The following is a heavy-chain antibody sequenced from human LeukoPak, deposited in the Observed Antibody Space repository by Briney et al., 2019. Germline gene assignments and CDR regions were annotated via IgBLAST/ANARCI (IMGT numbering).Heavy chain of an antibody. D-gene: IGHD5-18*01. J-gene: IGHJ4*02. Sequence: GGSLRLSCAASGFTFSSYSMNWARQAPGKGLEWVSSISSSSSYIYYADSVKGRFTISRDNAKNSLYLQMNSLRAEDTAVYYCSTAMVTLTEYWGQGTLVTVSS. CDR2: ISSSSSYI. CDR1: GFTFSSYS. V-gene: IGHV3-21*01. CDR3: STAMVTLTEY.